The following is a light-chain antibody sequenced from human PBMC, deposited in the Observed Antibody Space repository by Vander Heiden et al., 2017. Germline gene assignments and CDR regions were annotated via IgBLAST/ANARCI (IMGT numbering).Light chain of an antibody. V-gene: IGLV4-69*01. CDR1: SGHSNYA. CDR3: QTWGTGSWV. J-gene: IGLJ3*02. Sequence: QLVLTQSPSASAPLGASVKLTCTLRSGHSNYAIAWHQQQPEKGPRFLMKLNSDGSHSNGDGIPDRFSGSSSGAERYLTISSLQSEDEADYYCQTWGTGSWVFGGGTKLTVL. CDR2: LNSDGSH.